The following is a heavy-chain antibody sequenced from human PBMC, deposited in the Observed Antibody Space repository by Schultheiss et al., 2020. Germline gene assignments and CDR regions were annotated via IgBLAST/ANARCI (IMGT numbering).Heavy chain of an antibody. CDR3: ARDPRYCSSPSCFLPGMDV. J-gene: IGHJ6*02. CDR2: ISYDGSNK. Sequence: GESLKISCAASGFTFSSYWMSWVRQAPGKGLEWVAVISYDGSNKYYADSVKGRFTISRDNSKNTLYLQMNSLRAEDTAVYFCARDPRYCSSPSCFLPGMDVWGQGTTVTVS. V-gene: IGHV3-30*03. CDR1: GFTFSSYW. D-gene: IGHD2-2*01.